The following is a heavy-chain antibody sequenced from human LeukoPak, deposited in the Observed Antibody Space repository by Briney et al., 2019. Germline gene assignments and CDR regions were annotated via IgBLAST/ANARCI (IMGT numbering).Heavy chain of an antibody. J-gene: IGHJ4*02. D-gene: IGHD4-11*01. CDR3: ATVTTGVDY. V-gene: IGHV4-34*01. CDR2: INHSGST. CDR1: GGSFSGYY. Sequence: SETLSLTCAVYGGSFSGYYWSWIRQPPGKGLEWVGEINHSGSTNYNPSLKSRVTISVDTSKNQFSLKLSSVTAADTAVYYCATVTTGVDYWGQGTLVTVSS.